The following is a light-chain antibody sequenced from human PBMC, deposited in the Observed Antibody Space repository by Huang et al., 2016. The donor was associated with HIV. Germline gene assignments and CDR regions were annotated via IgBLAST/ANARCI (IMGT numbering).Light chain of an antibody. CDR1: QDISNY. J-gene: IGKJ2*01. CDR2: DAS. CDR3: QQYDNLHT. V-gene: IGKV1-33*01. Sequence: DIQMTQSPSSLSASVGDRVTITCQASQDISNYLNWYQTKPGKAPKLLIYDASNLETGVHTRFSGSRSGTHFTFTINNLQPEDIATYYCQQYDNLHTFGQGTKLEIK.